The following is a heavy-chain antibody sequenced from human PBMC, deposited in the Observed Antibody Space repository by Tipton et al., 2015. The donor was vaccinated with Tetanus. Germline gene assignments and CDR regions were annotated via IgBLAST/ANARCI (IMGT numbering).Heavy chain of an antibody. CDR3: ARTSGYMYSDC. D-gene: IGHD3-3*01. CDR2: IYYRGDT. Sequence: TLSLTCTVTGDSISSSRFYWGWVRLAPGKGPEWIGSIYYRGDTYHSPSLKSRVTMSVDTSRNQFSVTLNSVTSADTAVYYCARTSGYMYSDCWGQGTLVTVSS. V-gene: IGHV4-39*07. J-gene: IGHJ4*02. CDR1: GDSISSSRFY.